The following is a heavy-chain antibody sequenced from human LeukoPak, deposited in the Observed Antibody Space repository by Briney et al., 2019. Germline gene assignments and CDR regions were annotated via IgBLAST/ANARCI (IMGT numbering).Heavy chain of an antibody. CDR2: IRTKTYGGTT. CDR1: GFSFGDNA. Sequence: GRSLRLSCTGSGFSFGDNAMTWVRQAPGKGLEWVGFIRTKTYGGTTEYAASVKGRFTISRDDSKSIAYLQMNNLKTEDTAVYYCTWDSSGPVAPWGQGTLVTVSS. D-gene: IGHD5-12*01. CDR3: TWDSSGPVAP. J-gene: IGHJ5*02. V-gene: IGHV3-49*04.